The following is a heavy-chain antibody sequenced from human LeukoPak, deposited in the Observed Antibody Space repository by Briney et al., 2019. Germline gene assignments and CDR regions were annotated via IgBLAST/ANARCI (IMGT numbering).Heavy chain of an antibody. J-gene: IGHJ4*02. D-gene: IGHD6-6*01. CDR3: AKDLTSSSSGIFDY. V-gene: IGHV3-30*18. CDR2: ISYDGSNK. CDR1: GFTFSSYG. Sequence: SGGSLRLSCAASGFTFSSYGMHWVREAPGKGLEWVAVISYDGSNKYYADSVKGRFTISRDNSKNTLYLQMNSLRAEDMAVYYRAKDLTSSSSGIFDYWGQGTLVTVSS.